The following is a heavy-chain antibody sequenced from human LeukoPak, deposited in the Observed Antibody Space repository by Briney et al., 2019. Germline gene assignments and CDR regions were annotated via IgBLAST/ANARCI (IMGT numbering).Heavy chain of an antibody. J-gene: IGHJ4*02. CDR1: GFTFSSYG. CDR3: AKDNPGSLEWLSGY. Sequence: PGGSLRLSCAASGFTFSSYGMHWVREAPGKGLEWVAFIRYDGSNKYYADSVKGRFTISRDNSKNTLYLQMNSLRAEDTAVYYCAKDNPGSLEWLSGYWGQGTLVTVSS. V-gene: IGHV3-30*02. CDR2: IRYDGSNK. D-gene: IGHD3-3*01.